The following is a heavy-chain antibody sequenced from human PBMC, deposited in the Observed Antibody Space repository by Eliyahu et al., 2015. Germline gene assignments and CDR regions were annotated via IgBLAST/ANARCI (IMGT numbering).Heavy chain of an antibody. CDR3: AKSRAAGVWFGELLG. CDR2: ISGSGGST. J-gene: IGHJ4*02. Sequence: EVQLLESGGGLVQPGGSLRLSCAASGFTFXSYAMSWVRQAPGKGLEWVSAISGSGGSTYYADSVKGRFTISRDNSKNTLYLQMNSLRAEDTAVYYCAKSRAAGVWFGELLGWGQGTLVTVSS. V-gene: IGHV3-23*01. D-gene: IGHD3-10*01. CDR1: GFTFXSYA.